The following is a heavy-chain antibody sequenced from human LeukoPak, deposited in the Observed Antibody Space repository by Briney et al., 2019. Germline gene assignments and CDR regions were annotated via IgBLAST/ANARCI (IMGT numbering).Heavy chain of an antibody. CDR3: ARAPGGYYDSSGHYCVGAAP. CDR1: GFTFSSYD. J-gene: IGHJ5*02. Sequence: GGSLRLSCAASGFTFSSYDMNWVRQAPGKGLEWVSYISSGGGNIYYADSVKGRFTISRDNAKNSLYLQMNSLRAEDTAVYYCARAPGGYYDSSGHYCVGAAPWGQGTLVTVSS. CDR2: ISSGGGNI. D-gene: IGHD3-22*01. V-gene: IGHV3-48*03.